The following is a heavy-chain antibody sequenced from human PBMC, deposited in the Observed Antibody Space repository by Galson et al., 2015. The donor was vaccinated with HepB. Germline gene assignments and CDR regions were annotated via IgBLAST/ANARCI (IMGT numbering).Heavy chain of an antibody. V-gene: IGHV5-51*01. CDR3: ARQYYYDSSGYRNFDY. J-gene: IGHJ4*02. Sequence: QSGAEVKKPGESLKISCKGSGYSFTSYWIGWVRQMPGKGLEWMGIIYPGDSDTRYSPSFQGQVTISADKSISTAYLQWSSLKASDTAMYYCARQYYYDSSGYRNFDYWGQGTLVTVSS. D-gene: IGHD3-22*01. CDR1: GYSFTSYW. CDR2: IYPGDSDT.